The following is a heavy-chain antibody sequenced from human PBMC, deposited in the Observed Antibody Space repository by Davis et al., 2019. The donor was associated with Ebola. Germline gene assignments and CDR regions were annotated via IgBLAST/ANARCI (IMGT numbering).Heavy chain of an antibody. CDR3: ATTSGYSSGWYGGFDY. CDR2: IRYDGSNK. J-gene: IGHJ4*02. V-gene: IGHV3-30*02. Sequence: GEFLKISCAASRFTFNNYDMHWVRQAPGKGLEWVAFIRYDGSNKYYADSVKGRFTISRDNSKNTLYLQMNSLRAEDTAVYYCATTSGYSSGWYGGFDYWGQGTLVTVSS. D-gene: IGHD6-19*01. CDR1: RFTFNNYD.